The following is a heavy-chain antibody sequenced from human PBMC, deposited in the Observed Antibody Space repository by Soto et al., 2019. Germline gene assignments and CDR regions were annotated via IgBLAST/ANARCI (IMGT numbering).Heavy chain of an antibody. CDR2: MNPNSGNT. J-gene: IGHJ5*01. V-gene: IGHV1-8*01. CDR1: GYTFATYD. CDR3: ARSDGSTCNGLDS. Sequence: QVQLVQSGAEVKTPGASVKVSCKASGYTFATYDINWVRQAPGQGLEWMGWMNPNSGNTGYAQKFQGRLTMTGDTALSIAHMELSSLRNEDTAVDSCARSDGSTCNGLDSWGQGTLVTVSA. D-gene: IGHD2-21*01.